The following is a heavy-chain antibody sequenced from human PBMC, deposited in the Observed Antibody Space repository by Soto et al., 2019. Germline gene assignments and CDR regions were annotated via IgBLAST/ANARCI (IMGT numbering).Heavy chain of an antibody. J-gene: IGHJ4*02. CDR3: AKLGHPSPYSGSLRNFDS. Sequence: GGSLRLSCAASGFTFSSYAMTWVRQAPGKGLAWVASTSGSGWNTYYADSVKGRFAISRDNSKNTLYLQVDSLRVEDTATYYCAKLGHPSPYSGSLRNFDSWGQGTLVTVSS. CDR1: GFTFSSYA. CDR2: TSGSGWNT. D-gene: IGHD1-26*01. V-gene: IGHV3-23*01.